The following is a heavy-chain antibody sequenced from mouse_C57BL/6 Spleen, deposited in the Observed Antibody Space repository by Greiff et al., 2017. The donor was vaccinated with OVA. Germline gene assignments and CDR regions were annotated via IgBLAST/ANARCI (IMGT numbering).Heavy chain of an antibody. J-gene: IGHJ2*01. CDR1: GYSITSGYY. CDR3: AREGYDWGY. Sequence: EVQRVESGPGLVKPSQSLSLTCSVTGYSITSGYYWNWIRQFPGNKLEWMGYISYDGSNNYNPSLKNRISITRDTSKNQFFLKLNSVTTEDTATYYCAREGYDWGYWGQGTTLTVSS. D-gene: IGHD2-4*01. CDR2: ISYDGSN. V-gene: IGHV3-6*01.